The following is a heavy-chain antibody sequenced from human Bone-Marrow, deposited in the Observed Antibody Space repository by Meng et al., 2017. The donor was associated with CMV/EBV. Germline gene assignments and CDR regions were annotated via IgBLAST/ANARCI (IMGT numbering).Heavy chain of an antibody. CDR3: AREAIFGVVTDYYFDY. CDR2: IYYSGST. CDR1: GGSISNYY. J-gene: IGHJ4*02. V-gene: IGHV4-59*12. Sequence: GSLRLSCTVSGGSISNYYWSWIRQPPGKGLEWIGYIYYSGSTTYNPSLRSRVTMSVDTSKSQFSLRLNSVTAADTAVYYCAREAIFGVVTDYYFDYWGQGTLVTVSS. D-gene: IGHD3-3*01.